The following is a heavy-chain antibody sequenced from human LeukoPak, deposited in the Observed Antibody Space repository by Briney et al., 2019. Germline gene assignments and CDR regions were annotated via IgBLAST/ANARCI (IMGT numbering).Heavy chain of an antibody. Sequence: GGSLRLSCAASGFTVSSNYMTWVRQAPGKGLEWVSVIYSGGSTDYADSVKGRFTISRDNSKNTLYLQMNSLRAEDTAVYYCARDSGSSSFGLDVWDQGTTVTVSS. CDR1: GFTVSSNY. CDR3: ARDSGSSSFGLDV. CDR2: IYSGGST. J-gene: IGHJ6*02. D-gene: IGHD6-13*01. V-gene: IGHV3-66*01.